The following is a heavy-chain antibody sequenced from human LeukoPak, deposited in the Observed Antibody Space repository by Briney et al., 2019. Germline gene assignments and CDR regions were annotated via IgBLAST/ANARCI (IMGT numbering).Heavy chain of an antibody. CDR3: ARSLRTMVRGVIKSVAFDI. Sequence: SETLSLTCTVSGGSISSYYWSWIRQPPGKGLEWIGYIYYSGSTNYNPSLKSRVTISVDTSKNQFSLKLSSVTAADTAVYHCARSLRTMVRGVIKSVAFDIWGQGTMVTVSS. J-gene: IGHJ3*02. CDR2: IYYSGST. D-gene: IGHD3-10*01. CDR1: GGSISSYY. V-gene: IGHV4-59*08.